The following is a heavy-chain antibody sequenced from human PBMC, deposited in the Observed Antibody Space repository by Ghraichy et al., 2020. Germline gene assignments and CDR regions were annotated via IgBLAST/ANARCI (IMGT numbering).Heavy chain of an antibody. V-gene: IGHV3-33*01. J-gene: IGHJ6*02. CDR1: GFTFSSYG. Sequence: GGSLRLSCAASGFTFSSYGMHWVRQAPGKGLEWVAVIWYDGSNKYYADSVKGRFTISRDNSKNTLYLQMNSLRAEDTAVYYCARQILYFKDSYGMDVWGQGTTVTVSS. CDR2: IWYDGSNK. D-gene: IGHD2-8*01. CDR3: ARQILYFKDSYGMDV.